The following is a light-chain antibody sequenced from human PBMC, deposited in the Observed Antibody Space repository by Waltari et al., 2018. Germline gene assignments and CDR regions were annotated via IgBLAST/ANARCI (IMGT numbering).Light chain of an antibody. J-gene: IGKJ3*01. CDR2: DAS. Sequence: AIQITQSPSSLSASTGDKVTITCRASQGISNYLAWYQQKPGKAPTLLIYDASTLQRGFPSRFSGSGSGTDFTLTISCLQSEDFATFYCQQYYGYPLTFGPGTKVDVK. CDR1: QGISNY. V-gene: IGKV1-8*01. CDR3: QQYYGYPLT.